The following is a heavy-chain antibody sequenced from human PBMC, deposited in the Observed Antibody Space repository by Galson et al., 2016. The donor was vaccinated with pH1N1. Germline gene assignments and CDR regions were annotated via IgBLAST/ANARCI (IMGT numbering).Heavy chain of an antibody. CDR1: GYSFATDW. CDR2: IYPGDSDT. CDR3: ARRSMDPPYYFYFYMDV. J-gene: IGHJ6*03. V-gene: IGHV5-51*03. D-gene: IGHD2/OR15-2a*01. Sequence: QSGAEVKKAGESLKISCQASGYSFATDWIGWVRQTPGKGLEWVGIIYPGDSDTKYSPSFQGQVTMSVDKSISNAYLQGTSLKAPDTAMYYCARRSMDPPYYFYFYMDVWGKGTTVTVSS.